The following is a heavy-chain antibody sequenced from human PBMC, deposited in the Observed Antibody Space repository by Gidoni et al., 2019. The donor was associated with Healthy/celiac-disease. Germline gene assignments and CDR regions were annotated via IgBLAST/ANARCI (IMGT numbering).Heavy chain of an antibody. V-gene: IGHV3-9*01. CDR2: ISWNSGSI. CDR3: AKDNGGWFDP. J-gene: IGHJ5*02. D-gene: IGHD4-17*01. Sequence: EVQLVESGGGWVQPGRSLRLSCAASGFTFDDYAMHWVRQAPGKGLEWVSGISWNSGSIGYADSVKSRFTISRDNAKNSLYLQMNSLRAEDTALYYCAKDNGGWFDPWGQGTLVTVSS. CDR1: GFTFDDYA.